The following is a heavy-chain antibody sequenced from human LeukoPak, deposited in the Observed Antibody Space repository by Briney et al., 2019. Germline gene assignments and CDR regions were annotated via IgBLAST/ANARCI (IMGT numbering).Heavy chain of an antibody. CDR2: IKQDGSEK. Sequence: PGGSLRLSCAASGFTFSSYWMSWVRQAPGKGLEWVANIKQDGSEKYYVDSVKGRFTISRDNAKNSLYLQMNSLRVEDTAVYYCARDPINIATAANGFDYWGQGTLVTVSS. J-gene: IGHJ4*02. CDR1: GFTFSSYW. D-gene: IGHD6-13*01. V-gene: IGHV3-7*01. CDR3: ARDPINIATAANGFDY.